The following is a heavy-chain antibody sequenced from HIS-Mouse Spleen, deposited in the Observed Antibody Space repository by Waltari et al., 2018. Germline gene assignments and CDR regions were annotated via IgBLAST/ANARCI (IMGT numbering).Heavy chain of an antibody. CDR1: GFTFSSYA. J-gene: IGHJ4*02. D-gene: IGHD1-20*01. Sequence: QVQLVESGGGVVQPGRSLRLSCAASGFTFSSYAMHWARQAPGKGLEWVAVISYDGSNKYYADSVKGRFTISRDKSKNTLYLQMNSLRAEDTAVYYCARDGNNWNDVCDYWGQGTLVTVSS. CDR3: ARDGNNWNDVCDY. CDR2: ISYDGSNK. V-gene: IGHV3-30-3*01.